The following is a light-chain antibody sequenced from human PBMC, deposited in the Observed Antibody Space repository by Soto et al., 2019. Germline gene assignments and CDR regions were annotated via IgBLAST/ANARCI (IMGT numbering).Light chain of an antibody. CDR1: QSVSIY. Sequence: EIVWTQSPATLSLSPGGRATLPCRSSQSVSIYLAWYQQKPGQAPRLLIYGASNRATGIPARFSGSGSGTDFTLTISSLEPEDFAVYYCQQYNNWPPGTFGQGTKVDIK. CDR3: QQYNNWPPGT. J-gene: IGKJ1*01. V-gene: IGKV3-11*01. CDR2: GAS.